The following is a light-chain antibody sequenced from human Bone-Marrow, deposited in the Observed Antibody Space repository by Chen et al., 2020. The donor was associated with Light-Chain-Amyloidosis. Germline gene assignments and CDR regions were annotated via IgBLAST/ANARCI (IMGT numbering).Light chain of an antibody. CDR3: QQYYSTIFT. CDR2: WAS. Sequence: DIVMTQSPDSLAVSLVERATINCKSSQSVLHSSNNKNYLAWYQQKPGQPPKLLIYWASTRESGVPDRFSGSGSGTDFTLTISSLQAEDVAVYYCQQYYSTIFTVGPGTKVDIK. V-gene: IGKV4-1*01. J-gene: IGKJ3*01. CDR1: QSVLHSSNNKNY.